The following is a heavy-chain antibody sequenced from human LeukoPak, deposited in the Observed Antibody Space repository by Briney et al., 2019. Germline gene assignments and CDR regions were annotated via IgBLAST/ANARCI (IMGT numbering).Heavy chain of an antibody. CDR2: ISYDGSNK. Sequence: GGSLRLSCAASGFTFSSYATHWVRQAPGKGLEWVAVISYDGSNKYYADSVKGRFTISRDNSKNTLYLQMNSLRAEDTAVYYCARNGGVRAWRAFDIWGQGTMVTVSS. V-gene: IGHV3-30*04. CDR1: GFTFSSYA. CDR3: ARNGGVRAWRAFDI. J-gene: IGHJ3*02. D-gene: IGHD3-10*01.